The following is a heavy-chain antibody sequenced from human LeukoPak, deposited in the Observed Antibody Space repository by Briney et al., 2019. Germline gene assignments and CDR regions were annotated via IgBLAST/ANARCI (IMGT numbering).Heavy chain of an antibody. CDR2: IYTSGST. CDR3: AREATAGTFYFDY. CDR1: GGSFSGYY. Sequence: SETLSLTCAVYGGSFSGYYWSWICQPAGKGLEWIGRIYTSGSTNYNPSLKSRVTMSVDTSKNQFSLKLSSVTAADTAVYYCAREATAGTFYFDYWGQGTLVTVSS. V-gene: IGHV4-4*07. D-gene: IGHD6-13*01. J-gene: IGHJ4*02.